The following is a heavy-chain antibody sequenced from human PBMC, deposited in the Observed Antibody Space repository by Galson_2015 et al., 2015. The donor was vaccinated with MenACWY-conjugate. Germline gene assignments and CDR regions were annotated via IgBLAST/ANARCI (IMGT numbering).Heavy chain of an antibody. Sequence: PALVKPTQTLTLTCTFSGFSLSTSGVGVGWIRQPPGKTLEWLALIYWDDDKRYSPSLKSRLTITKDSSKNQVVLTMTNMDPVDTATYNCAHFQLASRLYDYWGQGTLVTVSS. CDR2: IYWDDDK. CDR1: GFSLSTSGVG. V-gene: IGHV2-5*02. J-gene: IGHJ4*02. CDR3: AHFQLASRLYDY. D-gene: IGHD3-3*02.